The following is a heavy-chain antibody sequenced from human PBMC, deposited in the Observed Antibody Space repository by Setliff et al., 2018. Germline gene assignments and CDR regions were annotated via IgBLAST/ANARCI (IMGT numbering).Heavy chain of an antibody. CDR1: GGGSINNYY. J-gene: IGHJ4*02. D-gene: IGHD2-15*01. Sequence: SETLSLTCTVSGGGSINNYYWSWIRQPAGKGLEWIGHIYTRGSTNYNPSLRSRVSISVDTSKNHFSLRLSSVAATDTAVYYCLRIRLVPHGHSWGQGTLVTVSS. CDR3: LRIRLVPHGHS. V-gene: IGHV4-4*08. CDR2: IYTRGST.